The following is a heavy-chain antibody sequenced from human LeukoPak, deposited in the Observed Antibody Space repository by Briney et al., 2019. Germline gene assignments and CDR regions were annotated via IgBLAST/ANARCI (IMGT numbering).Heavy chain of an antibody. CDR2: INHSGST. J-gene: IGHJ4*02. CDR3: ARGGPMTTVTTNFDY. CDR1: CGFFRGYY. V-gene: IGHV4-34*01. Sequence: SETPSPTLAGYCGFFRGYYWGWIRPPPRKGPGWIGKINHSGSTNYNPSLKSRVTISVDTSKNQFSLKLSSVTAADTAVYYCARGGPMTTVTTNFDYWGQGTLVTVSS. D-gene: IGHD4-17*01.